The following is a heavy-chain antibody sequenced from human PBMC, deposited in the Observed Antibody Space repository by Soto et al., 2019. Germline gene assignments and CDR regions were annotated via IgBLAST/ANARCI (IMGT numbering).Heavy chain of an antibody. J-gene: IGHJ4*02. CDR3: AKTVSTTWAFDY. CDR2: ITGSDGNT. V-gene: IGHV3-23*01. D-gene: IGHD2-2*01. Sequence: GGSLRLSCAASGFTFSSYVMSWVRQAPGKGLEWVSAITGSDGNTYYADSVKGRFTISRDNSKNTLYLQMNSLRADDTAVYYCAKTVSTTWAFDYWGQGTLVTVSS. CDR1: GFTFSSYV.